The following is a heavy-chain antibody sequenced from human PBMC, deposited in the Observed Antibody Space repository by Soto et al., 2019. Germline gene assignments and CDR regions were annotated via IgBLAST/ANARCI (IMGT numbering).Heavy chain of an antibody. J-gene: IGHJ5*02. CDR1: GFTFSDHY. CDR2: TRNKANSYTT. V-gene: IGHV3-72*01. CDR3: ARVDTSNYYYVS. D-gene: IGHD3-22*01. Sequence: EVQLVESGGGLVQPGGSLRLSCAASGFTFSDHYMDWVRQAPGKGLEWVGRTRNKANSYTTEYAASVKGRFTISRDDSRNSLYLQMNSLKTEDTAVYYGARVDTSNYYYVSWGQGTLVTVSS.